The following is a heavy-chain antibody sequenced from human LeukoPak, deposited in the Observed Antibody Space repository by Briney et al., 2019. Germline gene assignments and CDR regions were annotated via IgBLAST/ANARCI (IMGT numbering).Heavy chain of an antibody. J-gene: IGHJ4*02. V-gene: IGHV4-34*01. CDR2: IYYSVTT. D-gene: IGHD4-23*01. CDR3: ARDRLRWPKIDY. Sequence: SETLSLTCAVYGGSFIGYYWSWIRQPPGKGLEWIGSIYYSVTTYYNPSLKSRVTISVDTSKNQFSLKLSSVTAADTAVYYCARDRLRWPKIDYWGQGTLVTVSS. CDR1: GGSFIGYY.